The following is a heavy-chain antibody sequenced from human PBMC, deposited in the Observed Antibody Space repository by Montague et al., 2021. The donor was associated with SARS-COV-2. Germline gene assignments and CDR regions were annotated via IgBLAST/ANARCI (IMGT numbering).Heavy chain of an antibody. J-gene: IGHJ3*02. CDR3: ARERGPYYFDSSGYHNAFVI. D-gene: IGHD3-22*01. V-gene: IGHV4-4*07. Sequence: SETLSLTCTVSGGSISSYYWSWIRQPAGKGLEWIGRLYTSGSINYNPSLKSRVTISVDTSKNQFSLKLSSVTAADTAVYYCARERGPYYFDSSGYHNAFVIWGQGTMVTVSS. CDR2: LYTSGSI. CDR1: GGSISSYY.